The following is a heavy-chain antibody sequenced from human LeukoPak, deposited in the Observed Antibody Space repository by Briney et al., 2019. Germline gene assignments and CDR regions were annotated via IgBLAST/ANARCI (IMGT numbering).Heavy chain of an antibody. V-gene: IGHV3-23*01. J-gene: IGHJ4*02. Sequence: PGGSLRLSCAASAFTFSSYAMSWVRQAPGMGLEWVSSISGSGGSTYYANSVKGRFTISRDNSKHTLYLQMDSLRAEDTAVYYCAKCGNSGCHLIDYWGQGTLVTVSS. CDR3: AKCGNSGCHLIDY. CDR2: ISGSGGST. CDR1: AFTFSSYA. D-gene: IGHD5-12*01.